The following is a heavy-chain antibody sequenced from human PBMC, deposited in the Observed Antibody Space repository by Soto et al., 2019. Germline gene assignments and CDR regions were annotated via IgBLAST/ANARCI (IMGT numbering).Heavy chain of an antibody. CDR3: ARDPYGDFTHYFDY. CDR2: IYYSGST. Sequence: LSLTCTVSGGSVSSGSYYWSWIRQPPGKGLEWIGYIYYSGSTNYNPSLKSRVTISVDTSKNQFSLKLSSVTAADTAVYYCARDPYGDFTHYFDYWGQGTLVTVSS. D-gene: IGHD4-17*01. J-gene: IGHJ4*02. V-gene: IGHV4-61*01. CDR1: GGSVSSGSYY.